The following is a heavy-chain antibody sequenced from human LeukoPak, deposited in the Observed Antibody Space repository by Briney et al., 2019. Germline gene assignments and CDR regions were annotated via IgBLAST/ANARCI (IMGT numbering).Heavy chain of an antibody. CDR1: GFTFSSYA. CDR2: ISYDGSNK. Sequence: SGGSLRLSCAASGFTFSSYAMHWVCQAPGKGLEWVAVISYDGSNKYYADSVKGRFTISRDNSKNTLYLQMNSLRAEDTAVYYCARDRLYSSSWIYYYYGMDVWGQGTTVTVSS. CDR3: ARDRLYSSSWIYYYYGMDV. J-gene: IGHJ6*02. V-gene: IGHV3-30-3*01. D-gene: IGHD6-13*01.